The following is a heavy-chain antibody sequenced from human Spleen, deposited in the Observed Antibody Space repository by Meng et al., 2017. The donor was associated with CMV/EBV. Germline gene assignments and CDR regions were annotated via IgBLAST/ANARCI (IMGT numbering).Heavy chain of an antibody. Sequence: GESLKISCIVSGFTFNDYWMSWVRQAPGKGLEWVAYISTAGGTTYYADSVKGRFTVSRDNAESSLFLQMNSLRAEDTAVYYCANLEAIAAAGRDYYYYGMDVWGQGTTVTVS. CDR2: ISTAGGTT. D-gene: IGHD6-13*01. J-gene: IGHJ6*02. CDR3: ANLEAIAAAGRDYYYYGMDV. V-gene: IGHV3-11*04. CDR1: GFTFNDYW.